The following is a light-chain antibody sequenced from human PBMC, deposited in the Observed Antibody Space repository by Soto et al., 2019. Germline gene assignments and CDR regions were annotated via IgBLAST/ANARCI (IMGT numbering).Light chain of an antibody. CDR3: QQYFTTPLT. CDR1: QSVLYSSNNKNY. Sequence: DIVMTQSPDPLAVSLGERATINCKSSQSVLYSSNNKNYLAWYQQKPGQRPKLLIYWASTRQSGVPDRFSGSGSGTDFTLTISSLQAEDVAVYYCQQYFTTPLTFGGGTKVEIK. J-gene: IGKJ4*01. CDR2: WAS. V-gene: IGKV4-1*01.